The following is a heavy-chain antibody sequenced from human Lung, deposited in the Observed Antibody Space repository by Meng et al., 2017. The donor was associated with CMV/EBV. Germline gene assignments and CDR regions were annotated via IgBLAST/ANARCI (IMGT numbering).Heavy chain of an antibody. D-gene: IGHD3-3*01. V-gene: IGHV1-2*02. Sequence: SXXXSCXASGYTFTGYYMHWVRQAPGQGLEWMGWINPNSGGTNYAQKFQGRVTMTRDTSISTAYMELSRLRSDDTAVYYCARDPPEDFWSGYYTTGTDYWGQGTLVTVSS. CDR3: ARDPPEDFWSGYYTTGTDY. CDR1: GYTFTGYY. J-gene: IGHJ4*02. CDR2: INPNSGGT.